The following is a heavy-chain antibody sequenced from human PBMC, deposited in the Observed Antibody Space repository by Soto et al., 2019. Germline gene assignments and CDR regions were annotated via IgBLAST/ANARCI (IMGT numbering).Heavy chain of an antibody. D-gene: IGHD2-21*01. CDR2: IRNKAANYAT. CDR1: GFTFSGSA. CDR3: TRIAPSYNMDV. Sequence: EVHLVESGGGLVQPGGSLRLSCAASGFTFSGSAMHWVRQASGKGLEWVGRIRNKAANYATAYTASVKGRFIISRDDSNTTAYLQSNSVETEDTALYYCTRIAPSYNMDVWGQGTTVTVSS. J-gene: IGHJ6*02. V-gene: IGHV3-73*02.